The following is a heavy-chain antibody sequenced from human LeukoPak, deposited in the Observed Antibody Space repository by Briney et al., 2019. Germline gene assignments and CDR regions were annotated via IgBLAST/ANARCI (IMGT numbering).Heavy chain of an antibody. Sequence: GESLEISCKGSGYSFTSYWIGWVRQMPGKGLEWMGIIYPGDSDTRYSPSFQGQVTISADKSISTAYLQWSSLKASDTAMYYCARIGYCSSTSCYRYYYYMDVWGKGTTVTVSS. CDR2: IYPGDSDT. V-gene: IGHV5-51*01. J-gene: IGHJ6*03. CDR3: ARIGYCSSTSCYRYYYYMDV. CDR1: GYSFTSYW. D-gene: IGHD2-2*02.